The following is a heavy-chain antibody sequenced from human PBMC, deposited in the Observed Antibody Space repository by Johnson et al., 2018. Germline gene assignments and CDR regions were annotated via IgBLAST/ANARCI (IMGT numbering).Heavy chain of an antibody. CDR2: ISYDGSTK. Sequence: QLVQSGGGVVQPGRSLRLSCAASGFTFSSYAMHWVRQAPGKGLEWVAVISYDGSTKYYADSVKGRFTISRDNSKNRLYLQMNSLRAEDTAVYYCATGQQLNNMDGGGKGTTVTVSS. J-gene: IGHJ6*03. D-gene: IGHD6-13*01. V-gene: IGHV3-30-3*01. CDR1: GFTFSSYA. CDR3: ATGQQLNNMDG.